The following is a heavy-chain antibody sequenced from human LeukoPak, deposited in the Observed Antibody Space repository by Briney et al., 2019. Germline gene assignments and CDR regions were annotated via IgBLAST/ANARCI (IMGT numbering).Heavy chain of an antibody. CDR3: ARTTSLTASGYDY. CDR2: INPNNGDT. V-gene: IGHV1-8*03. Sequence: ASVKVSCKASGYTFTNYHINWVRQATGQGLEWMGWINPNNGDTGYAQTFRDRVTITRDTSINTAYMEVRSLGSEDTAVYFCARTTSLTASGYDYWGQGTLVTVSS. D-gene: IGHD4-17*01. CDR1: GYTFTNYH. J-gene: IGHJ4*02.